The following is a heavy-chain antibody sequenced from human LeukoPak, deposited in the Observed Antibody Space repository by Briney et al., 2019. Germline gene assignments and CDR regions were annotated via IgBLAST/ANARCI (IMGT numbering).Heavy chain of an antibody. CDR3: AKDRGYNTGRDFDF. CDR2: ISSSSSYI. D-gene: IGHD3-10*01. J-gene: IGHJ4*02. CDR1: GFTFSSYS. V-gene: IGHV3-21*04. Sequence: GGSLRLSCAASGFTFSSYSMNWVRQAPGKGLEWVSSISSSSSYIYYADSVKGRFTISRDYAKNSLYLQMSSLRAEDTAVYYCAKDRGYNTGRDFDFWGQGALVTVSS.